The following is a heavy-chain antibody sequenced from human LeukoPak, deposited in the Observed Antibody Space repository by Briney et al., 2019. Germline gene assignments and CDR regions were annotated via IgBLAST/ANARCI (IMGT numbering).Heavy chain of an antibody. CDR3: ARDRSLVDGDYGVWFDA. CDR1: GFTLSTYT. J-gene: IGHJ5*02. D-gene: IGHD4-17*01. V-gene: IGHV3-48*04. Sequence: AGSLRLSCTASGFTLSTYTMNWVRQAPGKGLEWVSYISSTSTTKYYADSVKGRFTISRDNSKNSLDLQMNRLTAEDTAVYYCARDRSLVDGDYGVWFDAWGQGSLVTVSS. CDR2: ISSTSTTK.